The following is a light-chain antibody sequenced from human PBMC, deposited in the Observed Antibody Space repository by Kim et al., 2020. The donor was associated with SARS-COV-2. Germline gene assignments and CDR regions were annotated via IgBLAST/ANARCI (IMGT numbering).Light chain of an antibody. V-gene: IGLV1-40*01. Sequence: QSVLTQPPSVSGAPGQRVTISCTGSSSNSGAGYDVQWYQQLPGTAPKLLIYGNSNRPSGVPDRFSGSKSGTSASLAITGLQAEDEADYYCQSYDSSLSGSVFGGGTQLTVL. CDR3: QSYDSSLSGSV. CDR2: GNS. CDR1: SSNSGAGYD. J-gene: IGLJ2*01.